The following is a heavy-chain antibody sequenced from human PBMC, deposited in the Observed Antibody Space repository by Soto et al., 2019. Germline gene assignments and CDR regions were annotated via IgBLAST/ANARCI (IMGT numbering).Heavy chain of an antibody. J-gene: IGHJ4*02. CDR1: GYTFTSYA. Sequence: ASVKVSCKASGYTFTSYAMHWVRQAPGQRLEWMGWINAGNGNTKYSQKFQGRVTITRDTSASTAYMELSSLRSEDTAVYYCAKLLGYCTSTSCPQGYYFDYWGQGTLVTVSS. D-gene: IGHD2-2*01. CDR3: AKLLGYCTSTSCPQGYYFDY. V-gene: IGHV1-3*01. CDR2: INAGNGNT.